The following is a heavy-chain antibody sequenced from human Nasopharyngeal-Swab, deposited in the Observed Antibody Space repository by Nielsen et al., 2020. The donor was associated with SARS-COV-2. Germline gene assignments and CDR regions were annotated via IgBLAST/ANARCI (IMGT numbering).Heavy chain of an antibody. CDR1: GFTVSSNY. D-gene: IGHD6-13*01. CDR2: IYSGGGT. CDR3: ARDRVSSGWYWGAFDI. Sequence: GESLKISCAASGFTVSSNYMSWVRQAPGKGLEWVSVIYSGGGTYYADSVKGRFTISRDNSKNTLYLQMNSLRAEDTAVYYCARDRVSSGWYWGAFDIWGQGTMVTVSS. J-gene: IGHJ3*02. V-gene: IGHV3-53*01.